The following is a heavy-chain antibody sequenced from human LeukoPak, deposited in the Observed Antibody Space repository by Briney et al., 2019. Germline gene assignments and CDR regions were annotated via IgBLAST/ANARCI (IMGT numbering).Heavy chain of an antibody. CDR3: ARDPLQLWSFDY. V-gene: IGHV3-11*01. Sequence: GGSLRLSCAASGFTFSDYYMSWIRQAPGKGLEWVSYISSSGRTIHYADSVKGRFTISRDNAKNSLYLQMNSLRAEDTAVYYFARDPLQLWSFDYWGQGTLVTVSS. J-gene: IGHJ4*02. CDR1: GFTFSDYY. CDR2: ISSSGRTI. D-gene: IGHD5-18*01.